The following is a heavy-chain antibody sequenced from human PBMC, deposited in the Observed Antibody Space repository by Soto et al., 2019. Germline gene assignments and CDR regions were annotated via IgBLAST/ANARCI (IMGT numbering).Heavy chain of an antibody. Sequence: ASVKVSCKASGYSFTDYHIHWVRQAPGQGLEWLGRINPKSGGTSTAQKFQGWVTMTTDTSISTASMELTRLTSDDTAIYYCAATGGNYFGLDVWGQGTTVTVSS. CDR2: INPKSGGT. CDR3: AATGGNYFGLDV. J-gene: IGHJ6*02. V-gene: IGHV1-2*04. D-gene: IGHD2-8*02. CDR1: GYSFTDYH.